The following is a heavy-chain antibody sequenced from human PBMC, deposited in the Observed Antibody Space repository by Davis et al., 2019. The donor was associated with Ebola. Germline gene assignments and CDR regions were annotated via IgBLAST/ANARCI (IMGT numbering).Heavy chain of an antibody. V-gene: IGHV3-30-3*01. CDR1: GFTFSSYA. CDR2: ISYDGSNK. CDR3: ARDPWGAVAGYFDY. D-gene: IGHD6-19*01. J-gene: IGHJ4*02. Sequence: PGGSLRLSCAASGFTFSSYAMHWVRQAPGKGLEWVAVISYDGSNKYYADSVKGRFTISRDNSKNTLYLQMNSLRAEDTAVYYCARDPWGAVAGYFDYWGQGTLVTVSS.